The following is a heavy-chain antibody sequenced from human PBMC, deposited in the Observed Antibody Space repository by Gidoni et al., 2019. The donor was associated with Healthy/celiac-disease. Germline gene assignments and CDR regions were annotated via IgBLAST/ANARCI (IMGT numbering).Heavy chain of an antibody. CDR3: ARGLITMVRGVRSWGWFDP. CDR1: GSTFTSYG. V-gene: IGHV1-18*01. CDR2: ISAYNGNT. D-gene: IGHD3-10*01. J-gene: IGHJ5*02. Sequence: QVQLVQSGAEVKKPGASVKVSCKASGSTFTSYGISWLRQAPGQGLEWMGWISAYNGNTNYAQKLQGRVTMTTDTSTSTAYMELRSLRSDDTAVYYCARGLITMVRGVRSWGWFDPWGQGTLVTVSS.